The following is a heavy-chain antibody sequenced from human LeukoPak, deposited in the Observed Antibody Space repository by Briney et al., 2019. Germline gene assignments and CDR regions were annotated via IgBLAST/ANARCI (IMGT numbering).Heavy chain of an antibody. CDR2: INHSGST. CDR1: GGSFSGYY. Sequence: NPSETLSLTCAVYGGSFSGYYWSWIRQPPGKGLEWIGEINHSGSTNYNPSLKSRVTISVDTSKNQFSLKLSSVTAADTAVYYCAGLSGWYSDYWGQGTLVTVSS. V-gene: IGHV4-34*01. J-gene: IGHJ4*02. CDR3: AGLSGWYSDY. D-gene: IGHD6-19*01.